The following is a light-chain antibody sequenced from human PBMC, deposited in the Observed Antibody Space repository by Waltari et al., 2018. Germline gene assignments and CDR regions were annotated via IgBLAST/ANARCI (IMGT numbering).Light chain of an antibody. J-gene: IGLJ1*01. CDR3: CSYAGSTTFLYV. CDR2: EGT. V-gene: IGLV2-23*01. CDR1: SNDLGLYNL. Sequence: QSALTQPASVSGSPGQSITISCPGTSNDLGLYNLVSWYQQHPGKAPTLMIYEGTERPSGVSNRFSGSKSGNTASLTISGLQAEDEADYYCCSYAGSTTFLYVFGTGTKVTVL.